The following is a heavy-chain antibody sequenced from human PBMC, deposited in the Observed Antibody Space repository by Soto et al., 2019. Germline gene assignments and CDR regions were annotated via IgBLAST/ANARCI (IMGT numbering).Heavy chain of an antibody. D-gene: IGHD3-10*01. V-gene: IGHV3-49*03. J-gene: IGHJ6*02. Sequence: GSLILSCTASGCTFGGYPMSWFRHAPGRGLEWVGFIRSKAYGGTTEYAASVKGRFTISRDDSKSIAYLQMNSLKTEDTAVYYCTRGGENYYYYYGMDVWGQGTTVTVSS. CDR2: IRSKAYGGTT. CDR3: TRGGENYYYYYGMDV. CDR1: GCTFGGYP.